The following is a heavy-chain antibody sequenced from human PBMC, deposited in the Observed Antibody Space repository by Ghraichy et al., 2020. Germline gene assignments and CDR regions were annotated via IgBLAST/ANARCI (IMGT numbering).Heavy chain of an antibody. CDR2: INQDGSGT. D-gene: IGHD3-10*01. V-gene: IGHV3-7*01. Sequence: GGSLRLSCAASGFTFSIYWMTWVRQAPGEGLEWLANINQDGSGTYYVGSVKGRFTISRDNAKSSLYLQMNSLRVEDTAVYYCLTLGQEGYYGSGTHFGYWGQGTLLSVSS. J-gene: IGHJ4*02. CDR3: LTLGQEGYYGSGTHFGY. CDR1: GFTFSIYW.